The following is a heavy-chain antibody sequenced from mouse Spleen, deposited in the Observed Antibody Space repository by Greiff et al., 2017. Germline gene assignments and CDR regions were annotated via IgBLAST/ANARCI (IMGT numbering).Heavy chain of an antibody. Sequence: VQLQQSGAELVRPGASVKLSCKASGYTFTDYYINWVKQRPGQGLEWIARIYPGSGNTYYNEKFKGKATLTAEKSSSTAYMQLSSLTSEDSAVYFCARERAYDGYYGYWGQGTTLTVSS. J-gene: IGHJ2*01. CDR3: ARERAYDGYYGY. CDR2: IYPGSGNT. V-gene: IGHV1-76*01. D-gene: IGHD2-3*01. CDR1: GYTFTDYY.